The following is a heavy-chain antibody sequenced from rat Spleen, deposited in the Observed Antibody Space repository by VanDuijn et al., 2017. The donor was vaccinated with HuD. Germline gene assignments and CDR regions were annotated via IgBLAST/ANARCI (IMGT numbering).Heavy chain of an antibody. Sequence: EVQLVESGGGLVQPGRSLKLSCVASGFTFNNYWMTWIRQAPGKGLEWVASITNTGGSTYYRDSVKGRFPISRDNAKSTIYLQMDSLRSEDTATYYCTTTRSPYYFDYWGQGVMVTVSA. V-gene: IGHV5-31*01. CDR3: TTTRSPYYFDY. D-gene: IGHD1-4*01. CDR1: GFTFNNYW. CDR2: ITNTGGST. J-gene: IGHJ2*01.